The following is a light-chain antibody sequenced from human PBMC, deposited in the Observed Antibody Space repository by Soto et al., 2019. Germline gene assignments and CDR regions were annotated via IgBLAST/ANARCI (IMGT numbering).Light chain of an antibody. CDR2: DVS. J-gene: IGLJ1*01. V-gene: IGLV2-11*01. CDR3: CSYAGSYSYV. Sequence: QSALTQPRSVSGSPGQSVTISCTGTSTDVGGYNYVSWYQQHPSKAPKLMIYDVSQRPSGVPDRFSGSKSGNTASLTFSGLQAEDEADYYCCSYAGSYSYVFGTGTKVTVL. CDR1: STDVGGYNY.